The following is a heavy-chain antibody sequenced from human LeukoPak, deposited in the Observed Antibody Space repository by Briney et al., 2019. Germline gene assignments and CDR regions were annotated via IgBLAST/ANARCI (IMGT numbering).Heavy chain of an antibody. CDR2: ISAYNGNT. CDR1: GYTFTSYG. V-gene: IGHV1-18*01. J-gene: IGHJ4*02. CDR3: ARYSGRYPHDFDY. D-gene: IGHD1-26*01. Sequence: GASVKLSCKASGYTFTSYGISWVRQAPGQGLEWMVWISAYNGNTNYTQKLQGRVTMTTDTSTSTAHMELRSLRSDDTAVYYCARYSGRYPHDFDYWGQGTMVTVSS.